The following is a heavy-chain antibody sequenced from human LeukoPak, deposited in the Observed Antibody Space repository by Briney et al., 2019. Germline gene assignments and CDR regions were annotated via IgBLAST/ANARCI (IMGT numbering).Heavy chain of an antibody. J-gene: IGHJ4*02. CDR3: AGNARASSDY. Sequence: SETLSLTCAVYGGSFSGYYRSWIRQPPGKGLEWIGEINHSGSTNYNPSLKSRVTISVDTSKNQFSLKLSSVTAADTVVYYCAGNARASSDYWGQGTLVTVSS. V-gene: IGHV4-34*01. CDR2: INHSGST. CDR1: GGSFSGYY. D-gene: IGHD2-2*01.